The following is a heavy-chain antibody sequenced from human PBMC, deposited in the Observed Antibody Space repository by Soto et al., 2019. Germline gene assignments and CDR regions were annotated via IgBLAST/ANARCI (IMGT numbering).Heavy chain of an antibody. CDR2: INPSGGST. D-gene: IGHD3-3*01. V-gene: IGHV1-46*01. Sequence: GASVKVSCKASGYTFTSYYMHWVRQAPGQGLEWMGIINPSGGSTSYAQKFQGRVTMTRDTSTSTVYMELSSLRSEDTAVYYCARGERFLEWLLSHYYYYYYGMDVWGQGTTVTVSS. J-gene: IGHJ6*02. CDR1: GYTFTSYY. CDR3: ARGERFLEWLLSHYYYYYYGMDV.